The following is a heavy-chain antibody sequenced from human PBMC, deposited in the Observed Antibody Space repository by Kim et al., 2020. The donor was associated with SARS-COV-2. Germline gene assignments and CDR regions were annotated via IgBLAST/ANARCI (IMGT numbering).Heavy chain of an antibody. D-gene: IGHD3-10*01. Sequence: GSLRLSCAASGFTVSSSYMNWVRQAPGKGLEWVSLINSGDRTYYADSVKGRFTISRDNSKNTLYLQMNSLRAEDTAVYYCARDLRTGGHWGQGTLVTVSS. CDR1: GFTVSSSY. CDR2: INSGDRT. CDR3: ARDLRTGGH. J-gene: IGHJ4*02. V-gene: IGHV3-53*01.